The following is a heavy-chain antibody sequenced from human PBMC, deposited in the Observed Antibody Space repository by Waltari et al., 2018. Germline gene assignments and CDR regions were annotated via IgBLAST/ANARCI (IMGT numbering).Heavy chain of an antibody. CDR2: IYYSGST. CDR1: GGSISSSSYY. J-gene: IGHJ6*03. Sequence: QLQLQESGPGLVKPSETLSLTCTVSGGSISSSSYYWGWIRQPPGKGLEWIGSIYYSGSTYYNPSLKSRVTISVDTSKNQFSLKLSSVTAADTAVYYCARRPPGPYYYYYMDVWGKGTTVTVSS. V-gene: IGHV4-39*01. CDR3: ARRPPGPYYYYYMDV.